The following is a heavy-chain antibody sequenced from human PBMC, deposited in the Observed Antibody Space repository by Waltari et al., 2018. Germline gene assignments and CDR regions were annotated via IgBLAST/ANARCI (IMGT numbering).Heavy chain of an antibody. J-gene: IGHJ4*02. Sequence: EVQLVESGGGLIQPGGSLRLSCAASGFTVSSNYMSWVRQAPGKGLEWVSVIYSGGSTYYADSVKGRFTISRDKSKNTLYLQMNSLRAEDTAVYYCARVAVEENSSGWYPRGNFDYWGQGTLVTVSS. CDR3: ARVAVEENSSGWYPRGNFDY. CDR2: IYSGGST. CDR1: GFTVSSNY. D-gene: IGHD6-19*01. V-gene: IGHV3-53*01.